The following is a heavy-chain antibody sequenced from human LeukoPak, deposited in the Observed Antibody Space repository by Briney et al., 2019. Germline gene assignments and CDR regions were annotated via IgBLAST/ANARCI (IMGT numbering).Heavy chain of an antibody. J-gene: IGHJ5*02. Sequence: GGSLRLSCAASGFTFSSYWMSWVRQAPGKGLEWVASIKQDGSEKYYVDSVKGRFTISRDNAENSLYLQMNSLRAEDTALYYCARAPGEGWFDPWGQGTLVTVSS. D-gene: IGHD4-17*01. CDR3: ARAPGEGWFDP. CDR2: IKQDGSEK. V-gene: IGHV3-7*01. CDR1: GFTFSSYW.